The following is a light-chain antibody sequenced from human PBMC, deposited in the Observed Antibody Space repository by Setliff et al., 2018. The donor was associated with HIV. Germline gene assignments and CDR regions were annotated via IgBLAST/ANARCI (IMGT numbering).Light chain of an antibody. V-gene: IGLV1-44*01. Sequence: SSSNIGSNNVNWYQQLPGTAPKLLIYRNNQRPSGVPDRFSGSKSGTSASLAISGLQSEDEADYYCAAWDDSLNGYYVFGTGTKVTVL. CDR2: RNN. CDR3: AAWDDSLNGYYV. CDR1: SSNIGSNN. J-gene: IGLJ1*01.